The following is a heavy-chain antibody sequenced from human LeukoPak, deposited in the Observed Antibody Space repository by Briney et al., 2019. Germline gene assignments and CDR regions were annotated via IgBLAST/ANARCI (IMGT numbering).Heavy chain of an antibody. CDR2: IYYSGST. D-gene: IGHD4-23*01. J-gene: IGHJ4*02. Sequence: SETLSLTCTVSGGSISSSSFYWGWIRQPPGKGLEWIGSIYYSGSTYYNPSLKSRLTMSVDTSKNQFSLKLSSVTAADTAVYYCARCLDYGDNSWTLFDYWGQGTLVTVSS. CDR3: ARCLDYGDNSWTLFDY. CDR1: GGSISSSSFY. V-gene: IGHV4-39*01.